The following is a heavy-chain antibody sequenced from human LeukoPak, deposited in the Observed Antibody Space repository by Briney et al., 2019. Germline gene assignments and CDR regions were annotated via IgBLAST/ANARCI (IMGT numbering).Heavy chain of an antibody. Sequence: ASVKVSCKASGYSFTGYHMHWVRQAPGQGLEWMGRINPNSGDTNYAQKLQGRVTMTTDTSTSTAYMELRSLRSDDTAVYYCARDLRMTTVTMNYWGQGTLVTVSS. D-gene: IGHD4-17*01. V-gene: IGHV1-2*06. J-gene: IGHJ4*02. CDR3: ARDLRMTTVTMNY. CDR2: INPNSGDT. CDR1: GYSFTGYH.